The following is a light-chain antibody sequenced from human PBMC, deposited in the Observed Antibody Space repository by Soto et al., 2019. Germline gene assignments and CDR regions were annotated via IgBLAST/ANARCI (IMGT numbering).Light chain of an antibody. CDR2: DDS. CDR3: QVWDSSTDQNVV. CDR1: KIGTKS. J-gene: IGLJ2*01. V-gene: IGLV3-21*02. Sequence: VLTQPPSVSVARGQTARITCGGNKIGTKSVHWYQQKPGQAPVLVVFDDSDRPSGIPERFSGSNSGNTATLTISRVEAGDEADYYCQVWDSSTDQNVVFGGGTKLTVL.